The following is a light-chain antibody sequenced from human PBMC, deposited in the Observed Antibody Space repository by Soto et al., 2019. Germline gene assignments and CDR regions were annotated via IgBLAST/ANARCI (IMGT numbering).Light chain of an antibody. V-gene: IGLV2-8*01. Sequence: QSAPTQPPSASGSPGQSVTFSCTGTSSDVGGYNYVSWYQQYPGKAPKLMIYEVYKRHSGVPDRFSGSKSGNTASLTVSGLQPEDEADYYCSAYAGSSTWVFGGVTKLT. CDR1: SSDVGGYNY. CDR3: SAYAGSSTWV. J-gene: IGLJ2*01. CDR2: EVY.